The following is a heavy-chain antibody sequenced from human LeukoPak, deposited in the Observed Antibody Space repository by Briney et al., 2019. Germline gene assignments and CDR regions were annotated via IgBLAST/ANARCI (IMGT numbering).Heavy chain of an antibody. Sequence: SENLSCTGSGSGGTISIFYWSWIRHPPGQGLVGVGYVYLCGTTNYDHTLQSRVTISVDTSKNQSYLKLSSVTAADTAVYYCASRMGATSQIFDYWGQGTLVTVSS. D-gene: IGHD4/OR15-4a*01. CDR3: ASRMGATSQIFDY. CDR1: GGTISIFY. V-gene: IGHV4-59*01. CDR2: VYLCGTT. J-gene: IGHJ4*02.